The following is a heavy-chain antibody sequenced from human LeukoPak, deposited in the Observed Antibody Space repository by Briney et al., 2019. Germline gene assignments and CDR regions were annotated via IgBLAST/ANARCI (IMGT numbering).Heavy chain of an antibody. CDR1: GGSISSSSLY. Sequence: SETLSLTCTVSGGSISSSSLYWGWIRQPPGKGLEWIGSIYHSGSTYYNPSLKSRVTISVDTSKNQFSLKLSSVTAADTAVYYCAREVDPYSSSWYMGGPFDYWGQGTLVTVSS. D-gene: IGHD6-13*01. V-gene: IGHV4-39*07. CDR3: AREVDPYSSSWYMGGPFDY. CDR2: IYHSGST. J-gene: IGHJ4*02.